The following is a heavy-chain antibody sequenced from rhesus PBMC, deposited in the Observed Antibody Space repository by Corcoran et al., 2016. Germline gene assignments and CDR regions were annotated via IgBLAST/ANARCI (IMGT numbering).Heavy chain of an antibody. CDR2: ISSGSSYI. V-gene: IGHV3S16*01. CDR1: GFTFSDYY. J-gene: IGHJ6*01. Sequence: EVQLVESGGGLVQPGGSLRLSCAASGFTFSDYYMSWVRPAPGKGLDWVSTISSGSSYIYYADSVKGRFTISRDNAKNSLSLQMNSLKTEDTAVYFCARVYGNYGLDSWGQGVVVTVSS. CDR3: ARVYGNYGLDS. D-gene: IGHD4-35*01.